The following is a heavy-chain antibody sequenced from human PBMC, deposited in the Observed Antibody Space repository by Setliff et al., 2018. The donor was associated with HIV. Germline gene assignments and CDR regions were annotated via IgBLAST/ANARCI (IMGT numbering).Heavy chain of an antibody. Sequence: PGGSLRLSCAASGFTFSSYYMSWIRQAPGKGLELLSYISASGTDIKYADSVKGRFTISRDNAKNSLYLQMNSLRAEDTAVYYCARDMTYHFGAGSYLSTNQHDYWGQGTLVTVSS. CDR1: GFTFSSYY. CDR3: ARDMTYHFGAGSYLSTNQHDY. D-gene: IGHD3-10*01. CDR2: ISASGTDI. J-gene: IGHJ4*02. V-gene: IGHV3-11*04.